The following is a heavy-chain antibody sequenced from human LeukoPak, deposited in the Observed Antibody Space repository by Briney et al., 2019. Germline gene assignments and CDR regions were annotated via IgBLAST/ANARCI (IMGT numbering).Heavy chain of an antibody. CDR3: ARAHHYYGSGNQYYYYYMDV. J-gene: IGHJ6*03. CDR2: TIPIFGTA. V-gene: IGHV1-69*13. CDR1: GGTFSSYA. D-gene: IGHD3-10*01. Sequence: GASVKVSCKASGGTFSSYAISWVRQAPGQGLEWMGGTIPIFGTANYAQKFQGRVTITADESTSTAYMELSSLRSEDTAVYYCARAHHYYGSGNQYYYYYMDVWGKGTTVTVSS.